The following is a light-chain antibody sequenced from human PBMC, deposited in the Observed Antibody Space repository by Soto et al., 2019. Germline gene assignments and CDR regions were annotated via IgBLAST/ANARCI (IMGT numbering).Light chain of an antibody. CDR3: QQSYSTPQLT. Sequence: DIQMTQSPSTLSASVGDRVTITCRASQSISSWLAWYQQKPGKAPKLLIYKASSLESGVPSRFSGSGSGTEFTLTISSLQPDDFATYYCQQSYSTPQLTFGGGTKVDIK. CDR2: KAS. V-gene: IGKV1-5*03. J-gene: IGKJ4*01. CDR1: QSISSW.